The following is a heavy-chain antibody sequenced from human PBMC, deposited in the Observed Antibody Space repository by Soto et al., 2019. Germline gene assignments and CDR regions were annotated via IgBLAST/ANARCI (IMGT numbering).Heavy chain of an antibody. D-gene: IGHD3-10*01. Sequence: PGGSLRLSCAASGFTISSYGMNCVRQSPGNGLECVDVISYDGSNKYYADSVKGRFTISRDNYKNTLYLQMNSLRAEDTAVYYWAKGSIRRSHYYGSVSSFNDWGKGT. CDR3: AKGSIRRSHYYGSVSSFND. CDR2: ISYDGSNK. J-gene: IGHJ4*02. CDR1: GFTISSYG. V-gene: IGHV3-30*18.